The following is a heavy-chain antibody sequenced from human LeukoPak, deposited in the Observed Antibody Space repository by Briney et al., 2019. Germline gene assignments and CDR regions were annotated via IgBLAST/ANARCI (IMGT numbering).Heavy chain of an antibody. CDR1: GGSISSYY. D-gene: IGHD4-11*01. CDR2: IYYSGST. V-gene: IGHV4-59*01. Sequence: SSETLSLTCTVSGGSISSYYWSWIRQPPGKGLEWIGYIYYSGSTNYNPSLKSRVTISVDTSKNQFSLKLSSVTAADTAVYYCARDRHDYKGTYYYYMDVWGKGTTVTVSS. CDR3: ARDRHDYKGTYYYYMDV. J-gene: IGHJ6*03.